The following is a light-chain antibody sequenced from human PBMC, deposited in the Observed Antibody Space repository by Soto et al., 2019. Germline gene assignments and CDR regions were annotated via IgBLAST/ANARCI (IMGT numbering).Light chain of an antibody. Sequence: HSALTQPASVSGSPGQSITISCTGTSSDVGGYNYVSWYQQHSGKAPKLMIYEVSNRPSGVSNRFSGSKSGNTASLTISGLQAEDEADYYCSSYTSSSPHVVFGGGTKVTVL. CDR3: SSYTSSSPHVV. CDR2: EVS. J-gene: IGLJ2*01. CDR1: SSDVGGYNY. V-gene: IGLV2-14*01.